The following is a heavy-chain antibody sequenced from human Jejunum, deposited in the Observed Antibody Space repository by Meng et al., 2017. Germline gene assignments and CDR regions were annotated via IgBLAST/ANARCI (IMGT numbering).Heavy chain of an antibody. CDR3: AREMGSTYFDS. J-gene: IGHJ4*02. D-gene: IGHD1-1*01. CDR1: GFTFSSYW. Sequence: GESLKISCAASGFTFSSYWMSWVRQAPGKGLEWVGQIKQDGSEKYYVDSVKGRFTISGDNAKNSLFLQMNSLRAEDTAVYYCAREMGSTYFDSWGQGTLVTVSS. V-gene: IGHV3-7*01. CDR2: IKQDGSEK.